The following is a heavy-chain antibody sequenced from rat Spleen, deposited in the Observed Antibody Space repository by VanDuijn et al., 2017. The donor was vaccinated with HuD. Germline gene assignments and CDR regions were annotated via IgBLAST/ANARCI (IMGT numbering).Heavy chain of an antibody. CDR2: ITNSGGST. CDR1: GFTFSNYG. D-gene: IGHD1-4*01. V-gene: IGHV5-27*01. J-gene: IGHJ2*01. Sequence: EVQLVESGGGLVQPGRSLKLSCAASGFTFSNYGMAWVRQAPTKGLEWVASITNSGGSTYYRDSVKGRFTISRDNAKSTLYLQMDSLRSEDTATYYCTTDYPGIAPYWGQGVMVTVSS. CDR3: TTDYPGIAPY.